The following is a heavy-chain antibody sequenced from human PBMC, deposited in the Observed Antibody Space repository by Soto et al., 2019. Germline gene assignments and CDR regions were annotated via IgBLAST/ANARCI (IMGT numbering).Heavy chain of an antibody. CDR1: GFSFSTYA. V-gene: IGHV3-33*01. CDR3: TRATFDV. J-gene: IGHJ6*02. Sequence: GFLRLSCAVSGFSFSTYAMHWVRQAPGKGLEWLAIIWFDGVKEYYAESVRGRFTISIDNSKNTVFLQMDTVGAEDSALYCCTRATFDVWGQGTTVTVSS. CDR2: IWFDGVKE.